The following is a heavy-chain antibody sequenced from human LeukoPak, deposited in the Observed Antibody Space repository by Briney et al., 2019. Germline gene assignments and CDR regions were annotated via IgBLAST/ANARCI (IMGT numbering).Heavy chain of an antibody. D-gene: IGHD3-10*01. Sequence: ASVKVSCKASGYTFTSYGISWVRQAPGQGLEWMGWISAYNGNTNYAQKLQGRVTMTTDTSTSTAYMELRSLRSDDTAVYYCARVEYHYGSGSYFDYWGQGTLVTVSS. CDR2: ISAYNGNT. CDR1: GYTFTSYG. V-gene: IGHV1-18*01. CDR3: ARVEYHYGSGSYFDY. J-gene: IGHJ4*02.